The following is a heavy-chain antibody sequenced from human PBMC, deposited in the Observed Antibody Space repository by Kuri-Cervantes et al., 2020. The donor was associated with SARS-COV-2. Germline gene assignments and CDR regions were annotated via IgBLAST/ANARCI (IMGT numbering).Heavy chain of an antibody. Sequence: LSLTCAASGFTFRGYWMHWVRQAPGKGLEWVANIKQDGSEKYYVDSVKGRFTISRDNAKNTLYLQMNSLRAEDTAVYYCLVGYCSSTSCYGNPNGFEYWGQGTLVTVSS. CDR1: GFTFRGYW. V-gene: IGHV3-7*01. D-gene: IGHD2-2*01. CDR2: IKQDGSEK. J-gene: IGHJ4*02. CDR3: LVGYCSSTSCYGNPNGFEY.